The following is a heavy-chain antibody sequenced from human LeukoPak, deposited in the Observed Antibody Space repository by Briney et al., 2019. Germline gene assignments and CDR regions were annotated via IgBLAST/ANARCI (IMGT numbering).Heavy chain of an antibody. CDR2: IKQDGSEK. CDR3: ARDKAVGATHFDY. J-gene: IGHJ4*02. D-gene: IGHD1-26*01. CDR1: GFTFSTYW. V-gene: IGHV3-7*03. Sequence: GGSLRLSCAASGFTFSTYWMSWVRQAPGKGLEWVANIKQDGSEKYYVDSVKGRFTISRDNAKNSLYLQMNSLRAKDTAVYYCARDKAVGATHFDYWGQGTLVTVSS.